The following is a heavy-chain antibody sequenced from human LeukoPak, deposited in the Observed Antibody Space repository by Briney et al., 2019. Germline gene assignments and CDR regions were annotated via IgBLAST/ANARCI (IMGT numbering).Heavy chain of an antibody. CDR2: IYYSGST. CDR3: ARGITIFGVVIEYYFDY. V-gene: IGHV4-59*01. Sequence: SETLSLTCTVSGGSISSYYWSRIRQPPGKGLEWIGYIYYSGSTNYNPSLKSRVTISVDTSKNQFSLKLSSVTAADTAVYYCARGITIFGVVIEYYFDYWGQGTLVTVSS. D-gene: IGHD3-3*01. CDR1: GGSISSYY. J-gene: IGHJ4*02.